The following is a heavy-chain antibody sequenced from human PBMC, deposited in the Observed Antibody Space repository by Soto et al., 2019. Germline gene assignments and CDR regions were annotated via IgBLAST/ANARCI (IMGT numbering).Heavy chain of an antibody. Sequence: SETLSLTCAVYGGSFSGYYWSWIRQPPGKGLEWIGEINHSGSTNYNPSLKSRVTISVDTSKNQFSLKLSSVTAADTAVYYCARSENCSSTRCTHYFDYWGQGTLVT. CDR1: GGSFSGYY. CDR3: ARSENCSSTRCTHYFDY. D-gene: IGHD2-2*01. V-gene: IGHV4-34*01. CDR2: INHSGST. J-gene: IGHJ4*02.